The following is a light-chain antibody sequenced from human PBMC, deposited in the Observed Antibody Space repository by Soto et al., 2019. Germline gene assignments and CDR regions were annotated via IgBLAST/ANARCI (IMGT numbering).Light chain of an antibody. V-gene: IGKV3-15*01. CDR2: SAS. CDR1: QSVGVN. J-gene: IGKJ2*01. CDR3: QQYNYWPYT. Sequence: MTQSPATLAVAPGGRATLSCRASQSVGVNLAWYQQKHGQAPRLLLYSASTRATGIPARFSGSGSGAESTLTIDSLQSEEFAIYFCQQYNYWPYTFGRGTKLEIK.